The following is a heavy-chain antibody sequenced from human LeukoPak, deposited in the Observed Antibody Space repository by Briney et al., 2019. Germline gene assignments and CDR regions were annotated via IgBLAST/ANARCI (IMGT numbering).Heavy chain of an antibody. CDR3: ETSSSATIDYFYDYIDV. V-gene: IGHV4-34*01. Sequence: SETQSLACSVNGGSFSGYYWSWIRQPPGKGLEWIGEINHSGNTNYNPSLKSRVTISGDTSKNQFSLKLSSVTAADTAVYYCETSSSATIDYFYDYIDVWGKGTTVTVSS. J-gene: IGHJ6*03. CDR1: GGSFSGYY. D-gene: IGHD2-15*01. CDR2: INHSGNT.